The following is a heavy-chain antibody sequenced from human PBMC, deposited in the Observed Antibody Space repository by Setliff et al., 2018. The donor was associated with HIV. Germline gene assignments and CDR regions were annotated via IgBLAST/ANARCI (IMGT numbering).Heavy chain of an antibody. D-gene: IGHD3-10*02. CDR2: LSGSGGAT. J-gene: IGHJ4*02. CDR3: ARENYYVTEY. V-gene: IGHV3-23*01. CDR1: GFTFSTYA. Sequence: GESLKISCAASGFTFSTYAMSWVRQAPGKGLEWVSTLSGSGGATNYADSVKGRFTISRDNSKNTLYLLMNSLTAEDTAVYYCARENYYVTEYWGQGTLVTVSS.